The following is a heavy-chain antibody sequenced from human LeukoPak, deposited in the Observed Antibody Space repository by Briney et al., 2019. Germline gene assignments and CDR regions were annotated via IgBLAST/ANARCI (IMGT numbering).Heavy chain of an antibody. V-gene: IGHV1-2*04. CDR1: GYTFTGYY. CDR2: INPNSGGT. CDR3: ARGYSYGENQFDY. Sequence: ASVKVSCKASGYTFTGYYMHWVRQAPGQGLEWMGWINPNSGGTNYAQKFQGWVTMTRDTSISTAYMELSRLRSDDTAVYYCARGYSYGENQFDYWGQGTLVPSPQ. J-gene: IGHJ4*02. D-gene: IGHD5-18*01.